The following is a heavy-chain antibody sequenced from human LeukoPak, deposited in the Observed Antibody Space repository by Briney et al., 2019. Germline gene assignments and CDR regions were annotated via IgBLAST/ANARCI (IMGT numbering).Heavy chain of an antibody. V-gene: IGHV1-69*01. J-gene: IGHJ4*02. CDR1: GGTFSSYA. CDR3: ARALPDIAVAGRGFDY. D-gene: IGHD6-19*01. Sequence: ASVTVSCKASGGTFSSYAISWVRQAPGQGLEWMGGIIPIFGTANYAQKFQGRVTITADESTSTAYMELSSLRSEDTAVYYCARALPDIAVAGRGFDYWGQGTLVTVSS. CDR2: IIPIFGTA.